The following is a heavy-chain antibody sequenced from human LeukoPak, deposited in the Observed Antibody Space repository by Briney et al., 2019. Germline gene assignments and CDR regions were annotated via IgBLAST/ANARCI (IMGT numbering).Heavy chain of an antibody. CDR1: GFTFSSYW. Sequence: GGSMRLSCAASGFTFSSYWMTWVRQAPGKGLEWVANIKQDGSEKYSVDSVKGRFTISRDNAKNSLYMQMNSLRAEDTAVYYCARVMSASVWRSYGSYYYYYYMDIWGKGTTVTVSS. CDR3: ARVMSASVWRSYGSYYYYYYMDI. V-gene: IGHV3-7*01. D-gene: IGHD3-16*01. J-gene: IGHJ6*03. CDR2: IKQDGSEK.